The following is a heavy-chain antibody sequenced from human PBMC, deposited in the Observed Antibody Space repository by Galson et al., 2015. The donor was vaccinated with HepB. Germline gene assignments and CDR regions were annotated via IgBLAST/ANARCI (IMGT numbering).Heavy chain of an antibody. Sequence: SVKVSCKASGGTFSSYAISWVRQAPGQGLEWMGGIIPIFGTANYAQKFRGRVTITADESTSTAYMELSSLRSEDTAVYYCARDRPYCSSTSCYFDYWGQGTLVTVSS. CDR1: GGTFSSYA. V-gene: IGHV1-69*13. D-gene: IGHD2-2*01. CDR2: IIPIFGTA. J-gene: IGHJ4*02. CDR3: ARDRPYCSSTSCYFDY.